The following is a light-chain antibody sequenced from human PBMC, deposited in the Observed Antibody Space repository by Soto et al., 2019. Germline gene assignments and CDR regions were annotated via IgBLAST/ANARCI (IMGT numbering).Light chain of an antibody. J-gene: IGKJ5*01. CDR1: QSVSSAY. CDR3: QQYNNWSPIT. CDR2: DAS. Sequence: ETVLTQSPGTLSLSPGDRATLSCRASQSVSSAYLAWYQQKPGQAPRLLIYDASTRATGIPDRFSGGGSGTDFTLTISSLQSEDFAVYYCQQYNNWSPITFGQGTRLEIK. V-gene: IGKV3D-15*01.